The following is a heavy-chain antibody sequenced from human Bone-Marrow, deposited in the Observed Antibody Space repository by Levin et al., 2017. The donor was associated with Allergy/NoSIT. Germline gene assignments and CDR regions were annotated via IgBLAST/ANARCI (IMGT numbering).Heavy chain of an antibody. D-gene: IGHD3-10*01. J-gene: IGHJ6*03. CDR1: GGSISSYY. CDR3: ARMSAYGSGSYFSRVQGGYYYYMDV. Sequence: SETLSLTCTVSGGSISSYYWSWIRQPPGKGLEWIGYIYYSGSTNYNPSLKSRVTISVDTSKNQFSLKLSSVTAADTAVYYCARMSAYGSGSYFSRVQGGYYYYMDVWGKGTTVTVSS. CDR2: IYYSGST. V-gene: IGHV4-59*01.